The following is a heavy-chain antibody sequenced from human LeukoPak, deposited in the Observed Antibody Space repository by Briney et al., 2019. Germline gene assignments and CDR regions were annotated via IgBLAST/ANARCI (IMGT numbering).Heavy chain of an antibody. CDR3: ATDHPRPIIAVAGTYYGMDV. Sequence: GASVKVSCKVSGYTLTELSMHWVRQAPGKGLEWMGGFDPEDGETIYAQKFQGRVTMTEDTSTDTAYMELSSLRSEDTAVYYCATDHPRPIIAVAGTYYGMDVWGQGTTVTVSS. J-gene: IGHJ6*02. D-gene: IGHD6-13*01. CDR1: GYTLTELS. V-gene: IGHV1-24*01. CDR2: FDPEDGET.